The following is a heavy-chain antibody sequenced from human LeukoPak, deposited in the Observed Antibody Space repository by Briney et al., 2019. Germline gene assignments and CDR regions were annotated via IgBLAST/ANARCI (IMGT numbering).Heavy chain of an antibody. CDR2: IYYGGSA. CDR3: ARDYYDSSGYYYSYYFDY. V-gene: IGHV4-59*12. D-gene: IGHD3-22*01. CDR1: GGSISSYY. J-gene: IGHJ4*02. Sequence: SETLSLTCTVSGGSISSYYWSWIRQPPGKGLEWIGYIYYGGSANYNPSLKSRVTISVDASKSQLSLKLSSVTAADTAVYYCARDYYDSSGYYYSYYFDYWGQGTLVTVSS.